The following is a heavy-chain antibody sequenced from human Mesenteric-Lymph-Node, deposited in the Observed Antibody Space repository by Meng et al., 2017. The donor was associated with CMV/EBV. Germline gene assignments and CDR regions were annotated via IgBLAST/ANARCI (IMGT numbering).Heavy chain of an antibody. CDR2: IIPILGIA. CDR3: AGGIAAAGSRWFDP. J-gene: IGHJ5*02. Sequence: QVQLVQSGAEVKTPGSSVKVSCKASGGTFSSYTISWVRQAPGQGLEWMGRIIPILGIANYAQKFQGRVTITADKSTSTAYMELSSLRSADTAVYYCAGGIAAAGSRWFDPWGQGTLVTVSS. V-gene: IGHV1-69*02. CDR1: GGTFSSYT. D-gene: IGHD6-13*01.